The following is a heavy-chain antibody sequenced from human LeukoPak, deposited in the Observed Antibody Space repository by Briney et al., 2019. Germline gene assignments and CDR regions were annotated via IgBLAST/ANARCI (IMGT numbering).Heavy chain of an antibody. D-gene: IGHD1-14*01. V-gene: IGHV4-39*07. CDR3: ARLGRGLAGPEGTILAY. Sequence: SETLSLTCTVSGGSISSPSYYWGWIRQPPGKGLEWIGTVFYRGRTYYAPSLKTRVTISVDTSKKQFSLKLSSVTAADTAVYYCARLGRGLAGPEGTILAYWGPGTLVTVSS. CDR1: GGSISSPSYY. J-gene: IGHJ4*02. CDR2: VFYRGRT.